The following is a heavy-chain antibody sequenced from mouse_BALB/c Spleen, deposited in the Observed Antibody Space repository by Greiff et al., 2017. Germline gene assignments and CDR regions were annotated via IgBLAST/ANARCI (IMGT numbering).Heavy chain of an antibody. D-gene: IGHD2-4*01. V-gene: IGHV1S29*02. CDR3: AREITSFHYAMDY. CDR2: IYPYNGGT. Sequence: EVKLVESGPELVKPGASVKISCKASGYTFTDYNMHWVKQSHGKSLEWIGYIYPYNGGTGYNQKFKSKATLTVDNSSSTAYMELRSLTSEDSAVYYCAREITSFHYAMDYWGQGTSVTVSS. J-gene: IGHJ4*01. CDR1: GYTFTDYN.